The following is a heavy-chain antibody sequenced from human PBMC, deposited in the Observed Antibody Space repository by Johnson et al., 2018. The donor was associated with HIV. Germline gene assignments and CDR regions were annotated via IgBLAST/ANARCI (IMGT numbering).Heavy chain of an antibody. CDR2: ISYDGSNK. V-gene: IGHV3-30*03. J-gene: IGHJ3*02. CDR1: GFTFSSYG. CDR3: AREGGQWLVLVDAFDI. Sequence: QVQLVESGGGVVQPGRSLRLSCAASGFTFSSYGMNWVRQAPGKGLEWVAVISYDGSNKYYADSVKGRFTISRDNSKNTLYLQMNSLRAEDTAVYYCAREGGQWLVLVDAFDIWGQGTMVTVSS. D-gene: IGHD6-19*01.